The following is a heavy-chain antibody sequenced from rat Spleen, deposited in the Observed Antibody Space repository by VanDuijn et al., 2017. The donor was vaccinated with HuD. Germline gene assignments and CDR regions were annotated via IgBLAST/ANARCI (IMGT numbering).Heavy chain of an antibody. CDR2: ISYEGSST. CDR1: GFTFNDYY. J-gene: IGHJ2*01. Sequence: EVQLVESGGGLAQPGRSLKLSCAASGFTFNDYYMAWVRQAPKKGLEWVASISYEGSSTYYGDSVKGRFTISRDNAKSTLYLQVDSLGSEDTATYYCARHGGRRAPNGYFDHWGQGVMVTVSS. V-gene: IGHV5-22*01. D-gene: IGHD3-4*01. CDR3: ARHGGRRAPNGYFDH.